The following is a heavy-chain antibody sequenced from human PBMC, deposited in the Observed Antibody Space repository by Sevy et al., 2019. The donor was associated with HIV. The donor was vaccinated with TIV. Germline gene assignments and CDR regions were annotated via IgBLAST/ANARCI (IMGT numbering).Heavy chain of an antibody. CDR2: IIPIFGTA. Sequence: ASVKVSCKASGGTFSSYAISWVRQAPGQGLEWMGGIIPIFGTANYAQKFQGRVTIIADESTSTAYMELSSLRSEDTAVYYCAVEYSSSSGGLGAFDIWGQGTMVTVSS. V-gene: IGHV1-69*13. J-gene: IGHJ3*02. D-gene: IGHD6-6*01. CDR3: AVEYSSSSGGLGAFDI. CDR1: GGTFSSYA.